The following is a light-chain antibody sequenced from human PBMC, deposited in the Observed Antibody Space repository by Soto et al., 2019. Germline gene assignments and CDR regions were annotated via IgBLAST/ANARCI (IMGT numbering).Light chain of an antibody. CDR1: QTVSRSF. J-gene: IGKJ1*01. CDR2: GAS. CDR3: EQYGSSPRT. Sequence: EIVLTQSPGTLSLFPGERAALSCRASQTVSRSFLGWYQQKSGQAPRLVMFGASNRAPGIPDRFSGRVSGTEFILTISRLEPEDFAVYYCEQYGSSPRTFGQGTKVE. V-gene: IGKV3-20*01.